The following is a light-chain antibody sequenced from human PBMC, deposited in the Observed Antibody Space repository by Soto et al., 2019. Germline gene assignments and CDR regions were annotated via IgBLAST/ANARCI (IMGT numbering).Light chain of an antibody. J-gene: IGKJ1*01. CDR2: AAS. CDR3: QQSYSTPWT. V-gene: IGKV1-39*01. CDR1: QSISNY. Sequence: DIQMTQSPSSLSASVGDRVTITCRASQSISNYLNWYQQKPGKAPKLLIYAASSLQSGVPSRFSGSESGTDFTLSISSLQPEDFATYYSQQSYSTPWTFGQGTKVEIK.